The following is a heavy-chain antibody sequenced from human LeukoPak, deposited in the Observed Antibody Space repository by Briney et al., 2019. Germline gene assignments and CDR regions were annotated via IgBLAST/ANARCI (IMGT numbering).Heavy chain of an antibody. D-gene: IGHD6-6*01. CDR3: ARDGSRGLIWARFVEYYFDY. Sequence: GGSLRLSCAASGFTFSSYAMHWVRQAPGKGLEWMAAMSYDGGNKYYADSVKGRFTISRDNSKNTLYLQMNSLRAEDTAVYYCARDGSRGLIWARFVEYYFDYWGQGTLVTVSS. CDR2: MSYDGGNK. CDR1: GFTFSSYA. V-gene: IGHV3-30*01. J-gene: IGHJ4*02.